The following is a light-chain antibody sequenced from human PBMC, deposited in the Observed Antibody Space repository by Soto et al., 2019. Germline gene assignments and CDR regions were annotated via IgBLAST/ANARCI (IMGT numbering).Light chain of an antibody. V-gene: IGKV1-5*01. Sequence: DIQMTQSPSTLSASVGDRVNITCRASQTITSWLAWYQQKPGKAPKLLIYDASSLGSGVPSRFSGSGSGTEFTLTISCLQPDDFATYYCQHYNSYLTYTFGQGTKLEIK. CDR3: QHYNSYLTYT. CDR1: QTITSW. J-gene: IGKJ2*01. CDR2: DAS.